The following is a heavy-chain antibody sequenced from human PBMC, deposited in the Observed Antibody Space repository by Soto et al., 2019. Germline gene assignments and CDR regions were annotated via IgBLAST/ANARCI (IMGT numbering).Heavy chain of an antibody. CDR2: IGTAGDT. CDR3: ARGFWTGYPAAY. V-gene: IGHV3-13*01. J-gene: IGHJ4*02. D-gene: IGHD3-3*01. CDR1: GFTFSSYD. Sequence: EVQLVESGGGLVQPGGSLRLSCAASGFTFSSYDMHWVRQATGKGLEWVSAIGTAGDTYYPGSVKGRFTISRENAKNSLYLQMNSLRAEDTAVYYCARGFWTGYPAAYWGQGTLVTVSS.